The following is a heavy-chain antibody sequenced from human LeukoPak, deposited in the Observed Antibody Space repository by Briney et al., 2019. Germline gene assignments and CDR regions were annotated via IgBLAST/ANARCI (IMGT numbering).Heavy chain of an antibody. CDR2: IHFTGNT. J-gene: IGHJ6*02. V-gene: IGHV4-59*01. CDR1: GVSINSSY. CDR3: AKTTPSPGMDV. Sequence: PSEALSLTCTVSGVSINSSYWSWLRQPPGMGLEWIGYIHFTGNTNYNPSPKSRVTITIDTSKNQFSLKMSSVTAADTAVYDCAKTTPSPGMDVWGQGTTVSVSS. D-gene: IGHD4-17*01.